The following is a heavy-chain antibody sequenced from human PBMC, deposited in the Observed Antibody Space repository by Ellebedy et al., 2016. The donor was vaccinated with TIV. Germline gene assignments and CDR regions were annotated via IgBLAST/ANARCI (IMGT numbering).Heavy chain of an antibody. J-gene: IGHJ6*02. CDR2: ISHDGNNK. CDR3: AKAASDFWAMDV. D-gene: IGHD3-3*01. CDR1: GVTFASYG. Sequence: PGGSLRLSCVGSGVTFASYGMHWVRQAPGKGLEWVAIISHDGNNKYYADSVKGRFTISRDNSKNTLFLQMNSLRPEDTGVHYCAKAASDFWAMDVWGQGTTVTVSS. V-gene: IGHV3-30*18.